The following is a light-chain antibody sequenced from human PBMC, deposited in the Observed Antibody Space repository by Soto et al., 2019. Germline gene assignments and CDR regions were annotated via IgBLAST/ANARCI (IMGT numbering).Light chain of an antibody. Sequence: EIVLTQSPGTLSLSLGERATLSCRASQSVSSSYLAWYQQKPGQAPRLLIYAASSRATGIPDRFSGSGSGTDFTLTISRLEPEDSAVYYCQQYDSSPEWTVGQGTKVDSK. CDR1: QSVSSSY. CDR2: AAS. V-gene: IGKV3-20*01. J-gene: IGKJ1*01. CDR3: QQYDSSPEWT.